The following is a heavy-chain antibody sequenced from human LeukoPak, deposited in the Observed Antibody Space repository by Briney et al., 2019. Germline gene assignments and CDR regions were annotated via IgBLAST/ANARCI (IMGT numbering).Heavy chain of an antibody. Sequence: GASVKVSCKASGGTFSSYAISWVRQAPGQGLEWMGGIIPIFGTANYAQKFQGRVTITADESTSTAYMELSSLRSEDTAVYYCASDYPSWFDPWGQGTLVTVSS. J-gene: IGHJ5*02. CDR1: GGTFSSYA. V-gene: IGHV1-69*13. CDR2: IIPIFGTA. CDR3: ASDYPSWFDP.